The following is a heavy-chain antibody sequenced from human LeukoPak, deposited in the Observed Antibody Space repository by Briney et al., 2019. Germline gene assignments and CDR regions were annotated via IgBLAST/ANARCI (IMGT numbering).Heavy chain of an antibody. CDR1: GDSITNNNYY. D-gene: IGHD3-10*01. CDR3: ARSQFYGSGSYQGRWFDP. CDR2: IYYSGST. V-gene: IGHV4-39*07. Sequence: SETLSLTCTVSGDSITNNNYYWGWIRQPPGKGLEWIGNIYYSGSTYYNPSLKSRVNISVDTSKNQFSLKLTSVTAADTAVYYCARSQFYGSGSYQGRWFDPWGQGTLVTVSS. J-gene: IGHJ5*02.